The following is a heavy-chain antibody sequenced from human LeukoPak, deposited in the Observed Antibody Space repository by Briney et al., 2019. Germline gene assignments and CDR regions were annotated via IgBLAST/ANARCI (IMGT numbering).Heavy chain of an antibody. CDR1: GGSISSYY. D-gene: IGHD2-15*01. V-gene: IGHV4-59*01. CDR2: IYYSGST. J-gene: IGHJ4*02. Sequence: SETLSLTCTVSGGSISSYYWSWIRQPPGKGLEWIGYIYYSGSTNYNPSLKSRVTISVDTSKNQFSLKLSSVTAADTAVYYCARYCSGGSCYSNYYCDYWGQGTLITVSS. CDR3: ARYCSGGSCYSNYYCDY.